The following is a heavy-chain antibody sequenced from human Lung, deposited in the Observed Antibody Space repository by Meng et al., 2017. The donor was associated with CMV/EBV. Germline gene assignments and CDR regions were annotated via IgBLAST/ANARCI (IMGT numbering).Heavy chain of an antibody. CDR1: GFTFSSYW. V-gene: IGHV3-7*01. CDR2: IKQDGSEK. D-gene: IGHD6-13*01. Sequence: GESXKISXAASGFTFSSYWMSWVRQAPGKGLEWVANIKQDGSEKYYVDSVRGRFTISRDNAKNSLYLQMNSLRAEDTAAYYCARDRGSRWSWSYFDYWGQGTXVTVSS. J-gene: IGHJ4*02. CDR3: ARDRGSRWSWSYFDY.